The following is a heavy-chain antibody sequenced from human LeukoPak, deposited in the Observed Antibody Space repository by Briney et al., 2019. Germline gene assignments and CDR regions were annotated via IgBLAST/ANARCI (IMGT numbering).Heavy chain of an antibody. V-gene: IGHV4-59*08. Sequence: SETLSLTCTVSGGSISSYYWSWIRQPPGKGLEWIGYIYYSGSTNYNPSLKSRVTISVDTSKNQFSLKLSSVTAADTAVYYCARRGPPRYFDYWGQGTLVTVSS. CDR1: GGSISSYY. J-gene: IGHJ4*02. CDR3: ARRGPPRYFDY. CDR2: IYYSGST.